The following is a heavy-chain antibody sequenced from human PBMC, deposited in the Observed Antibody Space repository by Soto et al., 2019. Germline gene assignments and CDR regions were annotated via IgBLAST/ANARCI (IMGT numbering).Heavy chain of an antibody. V-gene: IGHV4-38-2*02. CDR3: ARVLFCSTDSCYAGFDH. CDR1: GYTISSGYF. CDR2: VNHGGST. D-gene: IGHD2-2*01. Sequence: SETLSLTCTVCGYTISSGYFWGWIRQSPGXGLEWIGSVNHGGSTYYSPSLKSRVFISVDTSKNQFSLRLTSVTAADTAVYYCARVLFCSTDSCYAGFDHWGQGTLVTVSS. J-gene: IGHJ4*02.